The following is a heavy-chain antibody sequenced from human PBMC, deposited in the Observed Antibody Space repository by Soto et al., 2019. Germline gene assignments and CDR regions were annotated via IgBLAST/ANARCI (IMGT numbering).Heavy chain of an antibody. CDR3: AHTPLYYYGSGKYAEYFQH. D-gene: IGHD3-10*01. Sequence: QITLKESGPPLVKPTQTLTLTCTFSGFSLSTSGVGVGWIRQPPGKALEWLALIYWDDDKRYSPSLKSRLTSTKDTAKNQVVLTMTNMDPVDTATYDCAHTPLYYYGSGKYAEYFQHWGQGTLVTVSS. CDR1: GFSLSTSGVG. CDR2: IYWDDDK. V-gene: IGHV2-5*02. J-gene: IGHJ1*01.